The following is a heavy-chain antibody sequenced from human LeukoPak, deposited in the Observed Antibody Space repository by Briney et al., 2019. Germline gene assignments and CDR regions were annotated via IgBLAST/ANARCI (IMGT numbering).Heavy chain of an antibody. CDR1: GGSISSSSYS. Sequence: SETLSLTCTVPGGSISSSSYSWGWIRQPPGKGLEWIGSIYYTGSTNYNPSLKSRVTISVDTSKNQFSLKLTSVTAADTAVYFCARTLRGLLPRTYWGQGTLVTVSS. CDR3: ARTLRGLLPRTY. J-gene: IGHJ4*02. D-gene: IGHD3-22*01. CDR2: IYYTGST. V-gene: IGHV4-39*01.